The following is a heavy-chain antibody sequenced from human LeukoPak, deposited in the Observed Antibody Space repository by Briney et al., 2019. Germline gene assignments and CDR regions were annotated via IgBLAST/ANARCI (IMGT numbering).Heavy chain of an antibody. V-gene: IGHV1-18*01. Sequence: GASVKVSCKASGYTFTSYGISWVRQAPGQGLEWMGWISAYNGNTNYAQKLQGRVTMTTDTSTSTAYMELRSLRSDDTAVYYCATVLVGQLAGGWFDSWGQGSLVTVSS. CDR1: GYTFTSYG. J-gene: IGHJ5*01. CDR2: ISAYNGNT. CDR3: ATVLVGQLAGGWFDS. D-gene: IGHD6-6*01.